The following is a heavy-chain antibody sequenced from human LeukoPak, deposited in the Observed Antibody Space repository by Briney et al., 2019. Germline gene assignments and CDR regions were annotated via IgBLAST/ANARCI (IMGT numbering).Heavy chain of an antibody. CDR1: GFTFSSYS. CDR2: ISSSSSTI. CDR3: AELGITMIGGV. D-gene: IGHD3-10*02. V-gene: IGHV3-48*04. Sequence: GGSLRLSCAASGFTFSSYSMNWVRQTPGKGLEWVSYISSSSSTIYYADSVKGRFTISRDNAKNSLYLQMNSLRAEDTAVYYCAELGITMIGGVWGKGTTVTISS. J-gene: IGHJ6*04.